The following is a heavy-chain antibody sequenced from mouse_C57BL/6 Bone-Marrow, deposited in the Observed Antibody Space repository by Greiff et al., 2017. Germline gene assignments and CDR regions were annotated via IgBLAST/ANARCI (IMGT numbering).Heavy chain of an antibody. J-gene: IGHJ2*01. CDR2: IHPNSGST. CDR3: ARARPCYGSGNSYYFDY. V-gene: IGHV1-64*01. Sequence: QVQLQQPGAELVKPGASVKLSCKASGYTFTSYWMHWVKQRPGQGLEWIGMIHPNSGSTNYNEKFKSKATLTVDKSSSTAYMQLSSLTSEDSAVYYCARARPCYGSGNSYYFDYWGQGTTLTVSS. CDR1: GYTFTSYW. D-gene: IGHD1-1*01.